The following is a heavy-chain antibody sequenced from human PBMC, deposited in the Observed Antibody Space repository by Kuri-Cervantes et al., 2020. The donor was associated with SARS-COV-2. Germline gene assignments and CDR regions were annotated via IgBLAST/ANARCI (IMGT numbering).Heavy chain of an antibody. Sequence: GESLKISCTASGFTFGDYAMSWVRQAPGKGLEWVGFIRSKAYGGTTEYAASVKGRFTISRDGSKSIAYLQMNSLKTEDTAVYYCTRDDFWSGYYTSWGQGTLVTVSS. CDR3: TRDDFWSGYYTS. J-gene: IGHJ5*02. V-gene: IGHV3-49*04. CDR1: GFTFGDYA. D-gene: IGHD3-3*01. CDR2: IRSKAYGGTT.